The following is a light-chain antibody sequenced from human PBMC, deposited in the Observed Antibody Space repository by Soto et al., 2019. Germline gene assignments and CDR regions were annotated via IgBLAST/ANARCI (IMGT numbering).Light chain of an antibody. CDR1: QNIFTY. Sequence: DLQVTQSPSSLSASVGDRVTITCRASQNIFTYLNWYQQRPGQAPNLLIYATSNLQSGVPSRFSGSGSGTDFTLTISSLQPEDFATYYCQHSYSSPTFGQGTMVEIK. CDR2: ATS. V-gene: IGKV1-39*01. J-gene: IGKJ2*01. CDR3: QHSYSSPT.